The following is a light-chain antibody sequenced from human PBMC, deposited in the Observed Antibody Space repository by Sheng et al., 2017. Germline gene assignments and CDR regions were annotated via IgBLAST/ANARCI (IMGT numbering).Light chain of an antibody. V-gene: IGKV1-5*03. J-gene: IGKJ4*01. CDR1: QSISNW. CDR3: QQYNSYFLT. Sequence: DIQMTQSPSTLSASVGDRVTITCRASQSISNWLAWFQQKPGKAPKLLIYKASNLESGVPSRFSGSGSGTEFTLTISSLQPDDFGTYYCQQYNSYFLTFGGGTKVEIK. CDR2: KAS.